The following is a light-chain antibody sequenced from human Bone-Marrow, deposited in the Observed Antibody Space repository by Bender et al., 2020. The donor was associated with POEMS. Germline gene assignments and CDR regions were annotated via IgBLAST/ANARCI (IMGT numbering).Light chain of an antibody. CDR1: SSDVGGYNY. CDR3: SSDRSSPIFV. CDR2: NVS. Sequence: QSALTQPASVSGSPGQSIAIPCIGTSSDVGGYNYVSWFQHHPGKAPKLLIYNVSVRSSGVSNRFSGSKSGNTASLTISGVQAEDEADYYCSSDRSSPIFVFGAGTTVTVL. J-gene: IGLJ1*01. V-gene: IGLV2-14*03.